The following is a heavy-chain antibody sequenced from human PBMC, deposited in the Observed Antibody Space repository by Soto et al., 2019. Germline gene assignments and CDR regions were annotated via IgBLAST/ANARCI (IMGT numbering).Heavy chain of an antibody. D-gene: IGHD3-10*01. CDR1: GDTFNFYS. CDR3: ASSYGSGYRAFDY. J-gene: IGHJ4*02. CDR2: VNPILSMS. V-gene: IGHV1-69*02. Sequence: QVQLVQSGAEVKRPGSSVKVSCKASGDTFNFYSINWVRQAPGVGLEWVGRVNPILSMSTYAQRFQGRVTMTADKATSTAYMELRSVRSEDTAIYYCASSYGSGYRAFDYWGQGALVTVSS.